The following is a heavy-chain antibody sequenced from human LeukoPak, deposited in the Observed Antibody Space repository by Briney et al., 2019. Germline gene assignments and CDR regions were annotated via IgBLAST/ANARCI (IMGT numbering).Heavy chain of an antibody. J-gene: IGHJ6*02. Sequence: SETLSLTCTVSGGSVSSGSYYWRWIRQPPGKGLKWIGYIYYSGSTNYNPSLKSRVTVSVDTSKNQFSLKLSSVTAADTAVYYCASGYCSGGSCYSDYYYYGMDVWGQGTTVTVSS. CDR3: ASGYCSGGSCYSDYYYYGMDV. CDR1: GGSVSSGSYY. D-gene: IGHD2-15*01. V-gene: IGHV4-61*01. CDR2: IYYSGST.